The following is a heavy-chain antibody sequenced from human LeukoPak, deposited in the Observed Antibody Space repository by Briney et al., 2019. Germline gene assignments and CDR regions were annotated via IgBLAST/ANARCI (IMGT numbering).Heavy chain of an antibody. Sequence: PGGSLRLSCAASGFSFSDYYMDWVRQAPGKGLEWVANIKQDGSEKYYVDSVKGRFTISRDNAKNSLYLQMNSLRAEDTAVYYCARDRSEVVVVPAIYYYYYMDVWGKGTTVTVSS. D-gene: IGHD2-2*01. V-gene: IGHV3-7*01. J-gene: IGHJ6*03. CDR3: ARDRSEVVVVPAIYYYYYMDV. CDR2: IKQDGSEK. CDR1: GFSFSDYY.